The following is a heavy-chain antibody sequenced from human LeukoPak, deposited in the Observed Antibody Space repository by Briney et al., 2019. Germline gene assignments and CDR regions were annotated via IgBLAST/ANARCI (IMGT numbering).Heavy chain of an antibody. V-gene: IGHV3-74*01. CDR3: ARASNRNSINFDY. J-gene: IGHJ4*02. CDR1: GFTSSSYW. D-gene: IGHD1-1*01. Sequence: GGSLRLSCAASGFTSSSYWMHWVRQAPGKGLVWVSRINGDGSTSNYADSVKGRFTISRDNAKNTLYLQMNSLRAEDTAVYYCARASNRNSINFDYWGQGTLVTVSS. CDR2: INGDGSTS.